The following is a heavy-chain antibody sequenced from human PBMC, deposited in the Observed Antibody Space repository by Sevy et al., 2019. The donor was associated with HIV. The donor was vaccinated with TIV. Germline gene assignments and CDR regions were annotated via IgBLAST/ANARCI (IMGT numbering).Heavy chain of an antibody. CDR2: IWYDASNK. J-gene: IGHJ4*02. D-gene: IGHD3-9*01. Sequence: GGSLRLSCAASGFTFSIYGMHWVRQAPGKGLEWLAVIWYDASNKYYADSVKGRFTISRDNPKNTLYLQMNSLRAEDTAIYYCARDTNYDISGGLDYWGQGTLVTVSS. V-gene: IGHV3-33*01. CDR3: ARDTNYDISGGLDY. CDR1: GFTFSIYG.